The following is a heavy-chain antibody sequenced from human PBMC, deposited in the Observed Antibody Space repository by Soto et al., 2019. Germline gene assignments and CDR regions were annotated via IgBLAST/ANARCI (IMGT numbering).Heavy chain of an antibody. CDR1: GFTFSSYS. V-gene: IGHV3-21*01. Sequence: GGSLRLSCAASGFTFSSYSMNWVRQAPGKGLEWVSSISSSSSYIYYADSVKGRFTISRDNAKNSLYLQMNSLRAEDTAVYYCERGRGANAFDIWGQGTMVTVSS. CDR2: ISSSSSYI. D-gene: IGHD1-26*01. J-gene: IGHJ3*02. CDR3: ERGRGANAFDI.